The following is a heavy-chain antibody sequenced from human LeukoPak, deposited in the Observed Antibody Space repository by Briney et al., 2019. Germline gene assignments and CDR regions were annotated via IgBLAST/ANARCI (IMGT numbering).Heavy chain of an antibody. V-gene: IGHV4-59*01. CDR3: ARRLSGSPFDY. Sequence: SETLSLTCTVSGGSISSYYWSWIRQPPGKGLEWIGYIYYSGSTNYNPSLKSRVTISVDTSKNQFSLKLSSVTAADTAVYYCARRLSGSPFDYWGQGTLVTVSS. CDR1: GGSISSYY. CDR2: IYYSGST. J-gene: IGHJ4*02. D-gene: IGHD1-26*01.